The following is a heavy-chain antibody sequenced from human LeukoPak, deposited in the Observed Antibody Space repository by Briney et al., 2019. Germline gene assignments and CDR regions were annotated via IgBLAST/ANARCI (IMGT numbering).Heavy chain of an antibody. J-gene: IGHJ4*02. Sequence: SETLSLTCTVSGGSISSYYWSWIRQPPGKGLEWIGYICYSGSTNYNPSLKSRVTISVDTSKNQFSLKLSSVTAADTAVYYCARGAYSGSFFDYWGQGTLVTVSS. CDR3: ARGAYSGSFFDY. CDR2: ICYSGST. CDR1: GGSISSYY. V-gene: IGHV4-59*01. D-gene: IGHD1-26*01.